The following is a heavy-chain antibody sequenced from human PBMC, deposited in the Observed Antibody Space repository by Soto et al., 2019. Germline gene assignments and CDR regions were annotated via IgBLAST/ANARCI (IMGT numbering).Heavy chain of an antibody. V-gene: IGHV3-30-3*01. Sequence: GGSLRLSCAASGFTFSSYAMHWVRQAPGKGLEWVAVISYDGSNKYYADSVKGRFTISRDNSKNTLYLQMNSLRAEDTAVYYCARSRLGYDSSAYGAFDIWGQGTMVTVSS. J-gene: IGHJ3*02. CDR1: GFTFSSYA. CDR3: ARSRLGYDSSAYGAFDI. CDR2: ISYDGSNK. D-gene: IGHD3-22*01.